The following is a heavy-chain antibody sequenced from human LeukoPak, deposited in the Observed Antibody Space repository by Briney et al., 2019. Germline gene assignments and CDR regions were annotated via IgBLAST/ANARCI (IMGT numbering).Heavy chain of an antibody. CDR1: GGSISSNPYY. Sequence: SETLSLTCNLSGGSISSNPYYWAWIRQPPGKGLEWVGSIHYRGRTYNNASLKSRVTISVDTSKNQFSLKLSSVTAADTSVYYCARDEHGFDIWGQGTMVTVSS. V-gene: IGHV4-39*02. CDR2: IHYRGRT. J-gene: IGHJ3*02. CDR3: ARDEHGFDI.